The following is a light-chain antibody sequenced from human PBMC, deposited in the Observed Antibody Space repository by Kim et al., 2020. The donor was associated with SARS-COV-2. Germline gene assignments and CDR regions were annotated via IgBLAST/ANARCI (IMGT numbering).Light chain of an antibody. CDR2: QAS. CDR3: QEYKTYSGT. V-gene: IGKV1-5*03. CDR1: QSIGNW. Sequence: DIQMTQSPSTLSASVGDRVTITCRASQSIGNWLAWYQHKAGKAPKLLIYQASRLESGVPSRFSGSGSATAFTLTITSLQPDDFATYYCQEYKTYSGTFGQGTKLEI. J-gene: IGKJ2*01.